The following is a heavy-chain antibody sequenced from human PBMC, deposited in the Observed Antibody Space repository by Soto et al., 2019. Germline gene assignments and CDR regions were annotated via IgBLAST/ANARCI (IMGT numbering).Heavy chain of an antibody. J-gene: IGHJ6*02. CDR1: GFTFSSYA. Sequence: GGSLRLSCAASGFTFSSYAMHWVRQAPGKGLEWVAVISYDGSNKYYADSVKGRFTISRDNSKNTLYLQMNSLRAEDTAVYYCARDYYGSGSYQYYYYGMDVWGQGTTVTVSS. CDR3: ARDYYGSGSYQYYYYGMDV. CDR2: ISYDGSNK. V-gene: IGHV3-30-3*01. D-gene: IGHD3-10*01.